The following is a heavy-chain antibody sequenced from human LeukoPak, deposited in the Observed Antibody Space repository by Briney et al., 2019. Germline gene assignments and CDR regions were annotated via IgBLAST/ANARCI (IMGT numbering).Heavy chain of an antibody. CDR3: ARAEQELFPNALIDY. J-gene: IGHJ4*02. CDR1: GGSISSGGYY. CDR2: IYHSGST. Sequence: SETLSLTCTVSGGSISSGGYYWSWIRQPPGKGLEWIGYIYHSGSTYYIPSLKSRVTISEDTSRNQFSLKVNSVTVADTAVYYCARAEQELFPNALIDYWGQGTLVTVSS. D-gene: IGHD6-13*01. V-gene: IGHV4-30-2*01.